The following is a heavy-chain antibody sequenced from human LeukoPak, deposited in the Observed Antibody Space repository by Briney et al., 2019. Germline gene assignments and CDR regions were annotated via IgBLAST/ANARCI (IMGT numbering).Heavy chain of an antibody. CDR1: GDSISNYW. J-gene: IGHJ5*02. V-gene: IGHV4-4*02. Sequence: PSETLSLTCAVSGDSISNYWWSWVRQSPGKGLEWIGQVFHRGTPNYNPSLKSRVTISVDTSKTQFSLRLSSVTAADTAVYYCARDPSGSYYSAWGQGTLVTVSS. D-gene: IGHD1-26*01. CDR2: VFHRGTP. CDR3: ARDPSGSYYSA.